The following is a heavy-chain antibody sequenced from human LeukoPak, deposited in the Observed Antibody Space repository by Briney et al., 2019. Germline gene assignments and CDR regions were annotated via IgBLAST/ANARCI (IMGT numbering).Heavy chain of an antibody. CDR1: GFAFSDCY. D-gene: IGHD2-2*01. CDR2: IGGSGGDI. Sequence: GGSLRLSCAASGFAFSDCYMTWIRQAPGKGPEYISYIGGSGGDITYADSVRGRFTVSRDNAKNSLYLQMNSLRVEDTAVYYCARYARELDYWGQGSLVTVSS. V-gene: IGHV3-11*01. CDR3: ARYARELDY. J-gene: IGHJ4*02.